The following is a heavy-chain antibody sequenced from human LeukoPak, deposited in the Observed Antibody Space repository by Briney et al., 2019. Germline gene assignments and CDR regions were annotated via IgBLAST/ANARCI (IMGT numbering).Heavy chain of an antibody. D-gene: IGHD1-26*01. CDR2: TNTNTGNP. CDR3: ARSIVGVGDI. CDR1: GYTFTSYS. Sequence: ASVKVSCKASGYTFTSYSMNWVRQAPGQGLEWLGWTNTNTGNPTYAQGFTGRFVFSLDTSVSTAYLQISSLKAEDTAVYYCARSIVGVGDIWGQGTMVTVSS. J-gene: IGHJ3*02. V-gene: IGHV7-4-1*02.